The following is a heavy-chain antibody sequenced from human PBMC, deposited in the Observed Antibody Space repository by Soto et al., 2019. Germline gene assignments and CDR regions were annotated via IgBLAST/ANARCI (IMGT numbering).Heavy chain of an antibody. J-gene: IGHJ5*02. D-gene: IGHD2-2*01. CDR2: IYYTGST. V-gene: IGHV4-31*03. CDR3: ARVVPGQPCRSTICYAGWFDP. CDR1: GGSISSGGHY. Sequence: QVQLQESGPGLVKPSQTLSLTCTVSGGSISSGGHYWSWIRQHPGKGLEWIAYIYYTGSTYYNPSLKSRVTISVATSKNQFSLNLTSVTAADTAVYYCARVVPGQPCRSTICYAGWFDPWGRGTLVTVSS.